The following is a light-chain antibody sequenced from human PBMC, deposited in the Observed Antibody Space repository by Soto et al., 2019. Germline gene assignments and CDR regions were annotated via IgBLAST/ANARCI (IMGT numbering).Light chain of an antibody. V-gene: IGKV3D-20*01. CDR1: QSITNNY. Sequence: DIVFTQSPATPFFFSGGKATLSCGASQSITNNYLAWYQQKPGLAPRLLIYDTSKRATGIPDRFSGSGSGTDFTLTISRLEPEDFAVYYCQQYGSLITFGGGTKVEIK. CDR2: DTS. CDR3: QQYGSLIT. J-gene: IGKJ4*01.